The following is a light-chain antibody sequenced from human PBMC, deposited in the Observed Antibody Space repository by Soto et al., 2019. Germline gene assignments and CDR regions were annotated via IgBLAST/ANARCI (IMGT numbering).Light chain of an antibody. V-gene: IGLV2-14*01. Sequence: QSALTQPASVSESPGQSITISCTGSSSDVGGYKYVSWYQQQPGKAPKLLIYDVTNRPSGVSNRFSGSKSGYTASLTTSGLQSEDEADYYCSSYTSFKTLVFGTGTKLTVL. CDR3: SSYTSFKTLV. CDR2: DVT. CDR1: SSDVGGYKY. J-gene: IGLJ1*01.